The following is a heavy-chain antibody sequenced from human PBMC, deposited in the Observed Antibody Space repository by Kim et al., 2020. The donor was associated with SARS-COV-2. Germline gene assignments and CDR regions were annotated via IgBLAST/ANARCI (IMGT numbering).Heavy chain of an antibody. CDR2: ISSDGSFT. CDR3: AHFGFEWLLSL. D-gene: IGHD3-3*01. Sequence: RGSLRLSCEGSGFIFSHYWMHWVRQAPGKGLVWVSRISSDGSFTGYADSVKGRFTISRDNARNTLYLQMNSLRVEDTAVYYCAHFGFEWLLSLWGRGTLVTVSS. J-gene: IGHJ4*02. V-gene: IGHV3-74*01. CDR1: GFIFSHYW.